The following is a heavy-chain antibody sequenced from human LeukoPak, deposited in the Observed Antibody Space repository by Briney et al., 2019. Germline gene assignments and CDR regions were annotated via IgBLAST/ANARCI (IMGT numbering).Heavy chain of an antibody. J-gene: IGHJ4*02. CDR3: ARGSYLDY. CDR1: GYTFAGYG. Sequence: ASVKVSCKASGYTFAGYGISWVRQAPGQGLEWMGWISAYNGHTDYAQNLQGRVTMTTDTSTSTGYMEERSLRSDDTAVYYCARGSYLDYWGQGTLVTVSS. CDR2: ISAYNGHT. V-gene: IGHV1-18*01.